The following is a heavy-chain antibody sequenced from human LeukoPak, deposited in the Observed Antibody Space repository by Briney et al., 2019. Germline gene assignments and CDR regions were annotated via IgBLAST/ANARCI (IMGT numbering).Heavy chain of an antibody. V-gene: IGHV3-30*02. CDR1: GFTFSSYG. Sequence: GGSLRLSCAASGFTFSSYGMHWVRQAPGKGLEWVAFIRYDGSNKYYADSVKGRFTISRDNSKNTLYLQMNSLRAEDTAVYYCAKGTLTTVTTGHFDYWGQGTLVTVSS. CDR3: AKGTLTTVTTGHFDY. CDR2: IRYDGSNK. J-gene: IGHJ4*02. D-gene: IGHD4-17*01.